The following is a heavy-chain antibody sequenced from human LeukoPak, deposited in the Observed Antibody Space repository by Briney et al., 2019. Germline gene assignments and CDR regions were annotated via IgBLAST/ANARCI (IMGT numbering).Heavy chain of an antibody. V-gene: IGHV1-2*02. Sequence: ASVKVSCKASGYTFTGNYMHWVRQAPGQGLEWMGLINPNSGGTNYAQKFQVRVAMIRGTSISTAYMELSRLRADDTAVDYCARDWCSGGSCYGNWFDPSGQGTLVTVSS. CDR1: GYTFTGNY. CDR2: INPNSGGT. J-gene: IGHJ5*02. D-gene: IGHD2-15*01. CDR3: ARDWCSGGSCYGNWFDP.